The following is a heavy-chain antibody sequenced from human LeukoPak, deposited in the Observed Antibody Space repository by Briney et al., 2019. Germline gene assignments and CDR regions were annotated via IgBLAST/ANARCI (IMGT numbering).Heavy chain of an antibody. CDR1: GFTFTSSA. D-gene: IGHD6-19*01. Sequence: ASVKVSCKASGFTFTSSALQWVRQAPGQGLEWIGWINVGSGNTNYEQKFQERVTITRDMSTSTAYMELSSLRSEDTAVYYCAAWPVAGRAGPDYWGQGTLVTLSP. J-gene: IGHJ4*02. CDR3: AAWPVAGRAGPDY. CDR2: INVGSGNT. V-gene: IGHV1-58*01.